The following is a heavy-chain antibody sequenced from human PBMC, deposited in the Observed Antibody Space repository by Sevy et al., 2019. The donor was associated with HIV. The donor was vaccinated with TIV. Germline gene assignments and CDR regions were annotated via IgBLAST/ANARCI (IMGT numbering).Heavy chain of an antibody. Sequence: GGSLRLSCAASGFTFSKYSMSWVRQPPGKGLEWVSTLSFGCGEINYADSVKGRFTISRDNSKSSVYLQMNNLRPEDTAVYYCAREGCTKPHDYWGQGTLATV. CDR2: LSFGCGEI. J-gene: IGHJ4*02. CDR3: AREGCTKPHDY. D-gene: IGHD2-8*01. V-gene: IGHV3-23*01. CDR1: GFTFSKYS.